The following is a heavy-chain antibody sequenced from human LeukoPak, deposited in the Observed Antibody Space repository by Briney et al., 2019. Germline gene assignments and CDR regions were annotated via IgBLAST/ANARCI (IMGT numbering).Heavy chain of an antibody. Sequence: SVKVSCKASGGTFSSYAISWVRQAPGQGLEWMGGIIPIFGTANYAQKFQGRVTITMDEPTSTAYMELSSLRSEDTAVYYCARSAFPTAMGIIYWGQGTLVTVSS. CDR3: ARSAFPTAMGIIY. D-gene: IGHD5-18*01. V-gene: IGHV1-69*05. J-gene: IGHJ4*02. CDR1: GGTFSSYA. CDR2: IIPIFGTA.